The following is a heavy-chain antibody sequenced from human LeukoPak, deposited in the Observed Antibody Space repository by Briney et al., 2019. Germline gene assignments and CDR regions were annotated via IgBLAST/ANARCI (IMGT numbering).Heavy chain of an antibody. Sequence: PGRSLRLSCTASGFTFGDYAMSWFRQAPGKGLEWVSAISGSGGSTYYADSVKGRFTISRDNSKNTLFLQMNSLRAEDTAVYYCAKDRSCTGSSCNVGSWGQGTMVTVSS. CDR3: AKDRSCTGSSCNVGS. CDR2: ISGSGGST. CDR1: GFTFGDYA. D-gene: IGHD2-2*01. V-gene: IGHV3-23*01. J-gene: IGHJ3*01.